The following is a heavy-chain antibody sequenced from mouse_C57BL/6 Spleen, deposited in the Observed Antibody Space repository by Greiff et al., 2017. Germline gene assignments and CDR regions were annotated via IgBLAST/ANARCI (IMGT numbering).Heavy chain of an antibody. Sequence: VQGVESGPELVKPGASVKLSCKASGYSFTSYDINWVKQRPGQGLEWIGWIYPRDGSTKYNETFKGKATFTVDTSSSTAYMELHNLAAEDSAVYYGARGLGRGGYWGQGTTLTVSS. J-gene: IGHJ2*01. CDR2: IYPRDGST. V-gene: IGHV1-85*01. CDR3: ARGLGRGGY. D-gene: IGHD3-3*01. CDR1: GYSFTSYD.